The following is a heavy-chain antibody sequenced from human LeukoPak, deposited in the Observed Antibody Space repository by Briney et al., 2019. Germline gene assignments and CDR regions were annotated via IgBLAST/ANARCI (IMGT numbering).Heavy chain of an antibody. CDR1: GGSVSSGSSY. CDR2: IYYSGST. V-gene: IGHV4-61*01. J-gene: IGHJ3*02. CDR3: ARITMIPNDAFDI. D-gene: IGHD3-22*01. Sequence: SETLSLTCTVSGGSVSSGSSYWSWIRQPPGKGLEWIGYIYYSGSTNYNPSLKSRVTISVDTSKNQFSLKLSSVTAADTAVYYCARITMIPNDAFDIWGQGTMVTVSS.